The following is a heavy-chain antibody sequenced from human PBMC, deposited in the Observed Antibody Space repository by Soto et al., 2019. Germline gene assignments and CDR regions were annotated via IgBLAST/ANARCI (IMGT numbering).Heavy chain of an antibody. CDR1: GDSISNLDYF. CDR3: ARGRYCLTGRCFPNWFDS. V-gene: IGHV4-30-4*01. J-gene: IGHJ5*01. D-gene: IGHD7-27*01. CDR2: IYKSATT. Sequence: SETLSLTCSVSGDSISNLDYFWAWIRQPPGQALEYIGYIYKSATTYYNPSFESRVAISVDTSNSQFSLNVTSVTAADTAVYFCARGRYCLTGRCFPNWFDSWGQGALVTVSS.